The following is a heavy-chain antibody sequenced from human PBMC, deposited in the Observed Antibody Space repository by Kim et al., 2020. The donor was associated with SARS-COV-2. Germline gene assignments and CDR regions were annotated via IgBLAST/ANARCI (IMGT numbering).Heavy chain of an antibody. CDR2: LSGNVGRT. J-gene: IGHJ4*02. V-gene: IGHV3-23*01. CDR1: GFTFSDYV. D-gene: IGHD2-21*01. CDR3: ARAHCGGVTCFRPPDF. Sequence: GGSLRLSCVGSGFTFSDYVMYWVRQAPGKGLEWVSSLSGNVGRTLYEDSVKGRFTISRDNSKNTLFLQMNSLIAEDTALYYCARAHCGGVTCFRPPDFWGQGTRVTVSS.